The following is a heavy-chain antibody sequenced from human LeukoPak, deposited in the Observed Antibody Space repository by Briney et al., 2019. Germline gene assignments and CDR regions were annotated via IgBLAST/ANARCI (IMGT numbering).Heavy chain of an antibody. V-gene: IGHV3-7*01. CDR1: EFRFGRDW. CDR3: ATLDSTKSVF. CDR2: IRQDGSEE. D-gene: IGHD2-2*01. Sequence: GGSLRLSCVASEFRFGRDWISWVRQAPGKGLEWVACIRQDGSEEYYVGSVRGRFTVSVDNGKNSLYLQMNSLRAEDTARYYCATLDSTKSVFWGRGTAVTVSS. J-gene: IGHJ1*01.